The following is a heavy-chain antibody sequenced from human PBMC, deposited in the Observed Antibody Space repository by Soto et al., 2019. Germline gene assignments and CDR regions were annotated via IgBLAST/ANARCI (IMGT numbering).Heavy chain of an antibody. CDR2: ISTYNGHT. J-gene: IGHJ4*02. Sequence: QVQLVQSGAEVKKPGASVKVACKASGSTFTNYDFSWVRQAPGQGLEWMGWISTYNGHTDYTQEFQGRVTMTTDPSTTTAYMELRSLKSDDTAVYYCARGSAGIGNFDYWGQGTLVTVSS. D-gene: IGHD1-1*01. CDR3: ARGSAGIGNFDY. CDR1: GSTFTNYD. V-gene: IGHV1-18*04.